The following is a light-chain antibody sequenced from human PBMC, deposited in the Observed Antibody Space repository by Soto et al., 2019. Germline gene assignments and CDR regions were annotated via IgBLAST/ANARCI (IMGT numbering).Light chain of an antibody. CDR1: QGISSA. CDR2: DAS. J-gene: IGKJ5*01. Sequence: GDIVTITCRASQGISSALAWYQQKPGKAPKLLIYDASSLESGVPSRFSGSGSGTDFTLTISSLQPEDFATYYCQQFNSYPLTFGQGTRLEIK. CDR3: QQFNSYPLT. V-gene: IGKV1-13*02.